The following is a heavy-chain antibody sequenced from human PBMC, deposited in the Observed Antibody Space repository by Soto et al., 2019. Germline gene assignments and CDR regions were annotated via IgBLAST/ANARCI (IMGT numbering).Heavy chain of an antibody. CDR2: INHSGST. Sequence: SETLSLTCAVYGGSFSCYYWSWIRQPPGKGLEWIGEINHSGSTNYNPSLKSRVTISVDTSKNQFSLKLSSVTAADTAVYYCARVPMTTVSYFDYWGQGTLVTVSS. V-gene: IGHV4-34*01. J-gene: IGHJ4*02. CDR1: GGSFSCYY. CDR3: ARVPMTTVSYFDY. D-gene: IGHD4-17*01.